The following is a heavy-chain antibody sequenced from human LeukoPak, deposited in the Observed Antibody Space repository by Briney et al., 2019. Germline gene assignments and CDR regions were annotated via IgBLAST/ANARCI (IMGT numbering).Heavy chain of an antibody. D-gene: IGHD3-22*01. J-gene: IGHJ3*02. CDR1: GFTFSSYW. V-gene: IGHV3-7*01. CDR3: ARDGAYDSSGYSAFDI. Sequence: PGGSLRLSCAASGFTFSSYWMSWVRQAPGKGLEWVANIKQDGSEKYYVDSVKGRFTISRDNAKNSLYLQMNSLRAEDTAVYYCARDGAYDSSGYSAFDIWGQGTMVTVSS. CDR2: IKQDGSEK.